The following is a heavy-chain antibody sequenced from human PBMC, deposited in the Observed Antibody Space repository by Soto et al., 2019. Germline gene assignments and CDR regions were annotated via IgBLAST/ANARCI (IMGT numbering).Heavy chain of an antibody. CDR3: ARDWGGDAGLYWYFDF. J-gene: IGHJ2*01. V-gene: IGHV3-53*01. CDR2: IYSDGTT. Sequence: GGSLRLSCAASGFTVSTNYMSWARQAPGKGLEWVSVIYSDGTTHFADSLKGRFTLPRDTSKNTVYLQINSLRAEDTAVHFCARDWGGDAGLYWYFDFWGRGTLVTVSS. CDR1: GFTVSTNY. D-gene: IGHD3-10*01.